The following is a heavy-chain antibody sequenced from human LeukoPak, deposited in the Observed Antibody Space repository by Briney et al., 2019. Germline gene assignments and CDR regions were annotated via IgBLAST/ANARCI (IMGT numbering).Heavy chain of an antibody. Sequence: TSETLSLTCTVSGYSISSGYFWGWIRQPPGKGLEWIGSIYHSGTTYYNPSLKSRVTISVDTSKNQFSLKLTSVTAADTAVFYCARQRGWGFGSYFDYWGRGTLVTVSS. CDR3: ARQRGWGFGSYFDY. J-gene: IGHJ4*02. CDR2: IYHSGTT. D-gene: IGHD7-27*01. V-gene: IGHV4-38-2*02. CDR1: GYSISSGYF.